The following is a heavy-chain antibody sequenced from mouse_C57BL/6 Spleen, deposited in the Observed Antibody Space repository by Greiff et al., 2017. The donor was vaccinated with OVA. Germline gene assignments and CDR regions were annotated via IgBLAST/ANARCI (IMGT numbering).Heavy chain of an antibody. V-gene: IGHV1-26*01. Sequence: VQLQQSGPELVKPGASVKISCKASGYKFTDYYMNWVKQSHGKSLEWIGDINPNNGGTSYNQKFKGKATLTVDKSSSTAYMELRRLTSEDSAVYYCTRFHYYYDSSYVENYFDYWGQGTTLTVSS. CDR1: GYKFTDYY. J-gene: IGHJ2*01. D-gene: IGHD1-1*01. CDR3: TRFHYYYDSSYVENYFDY. CDR2: INPNNGGT.